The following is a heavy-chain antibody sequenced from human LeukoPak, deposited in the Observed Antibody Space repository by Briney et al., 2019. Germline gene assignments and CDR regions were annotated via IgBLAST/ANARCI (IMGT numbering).Heavy chain of an antibody. CDR2: IDQSGST. CDR3: ARHWAFDV. J-gene: IGHJ3*01. Sequence: SETLSLTCGVFGGSLSGANWSWIRQPPGKGLEWFGHIDQSGSTDYNPSVKSRVIISIDTSKNQFSLRLNSVTAADTAVYYCARHWAFDVWGQGTMVTVSS. CDR1: GGSLSGAN. V-gene: IGHV4-34*01.